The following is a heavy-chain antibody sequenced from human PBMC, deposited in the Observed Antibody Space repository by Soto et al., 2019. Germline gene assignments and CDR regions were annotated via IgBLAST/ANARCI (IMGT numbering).Heavy chain of an antibody. V-gene: IGHV3-7*01. J-gene: IGHJ4*02. Sequence: LRLSCVASGFTVSSFWMSWARQAPGKGLEWVANIKQDGSHKYYVPSVKGRFTISRDNAKNSLYLQMNSLRAEDAAVYYCATSTGAPGNYWGQGTLVTVS. CDR3: ATSTGAPGNY. CDR1: GFTVSSFW. CDR2: IKQDGSHK. D-gene: IGHD1-26*01.